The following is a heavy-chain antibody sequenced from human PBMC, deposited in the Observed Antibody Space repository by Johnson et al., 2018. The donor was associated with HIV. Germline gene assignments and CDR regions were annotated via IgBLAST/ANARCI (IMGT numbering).Heavy chain of an antibody. V-gene: IGHV3-11*04. J-gene: IGHJ3*02. CDR2: ISGSGTNI. Sequence: QVQLVESGGGLVKPGGSLRLSCAASGFSFSYYYMSWIRQAPGKGLEWVSYISGSGTNIYYADSVKGRFTISRDNAKKSLFLQMNSLRAEDTAVYYCANSGLRTYYYDTGVHDVFDIWGQGTMVTVSS. CDR1: GFSFSYYY. CDR3: ANSGLRTYYYDTGVHDVFDI. D-gene: IGHD3-22*01.